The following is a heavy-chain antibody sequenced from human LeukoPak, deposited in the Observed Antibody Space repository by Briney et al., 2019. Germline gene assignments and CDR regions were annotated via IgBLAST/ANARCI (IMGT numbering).Heavy chain of an antibody. V-gene: IGHV1-69*01. CDR3: ARDRLHRSRTGCYPPSQEYYFVY. CDR1: GGTFSSYA. CDR2: IIPIFGTA. D-gene: IGHD2-2*01. J-gene: IGHJ4*02. Sequence: SVKVSCKASGGTFSSYAISWVRQAPGQGLEWMGGIIPIFGTANYAQKFQGRVTITADESTSTAYMELSSLRSEDTAVYYCARDRLHRSRTGCYPPSQEYYFVYRVQGSLVTVSS.